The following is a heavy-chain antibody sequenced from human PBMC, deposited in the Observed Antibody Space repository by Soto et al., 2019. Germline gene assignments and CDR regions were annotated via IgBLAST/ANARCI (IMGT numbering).Heavy chain of an antibody. D-gene: IGHD5-12*01. CDR1: GGSISSFY. J-gene: IGHJ4*02. V-gene: IGHV4-59*01. Sequence: PSETLSLTCTVSGGSISSFYWSWIRQPPGKGLEWIGYIYYSGSTNYNPSLKSRVTISVDTSKNQFSLKLSSVTAADTAVYYCARGRTYSGYGDDYWGQGTLVTVSS. CDR2: IYYSGST. CDR3: ARGRTYSGYGDDY.